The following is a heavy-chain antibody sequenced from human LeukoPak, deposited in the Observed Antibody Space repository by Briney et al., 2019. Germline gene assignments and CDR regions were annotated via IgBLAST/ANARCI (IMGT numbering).Heavy chain of an antibody. CDR1: GFTFSSYG. CDR3: AKDIAPKQRSGQLVPGY. V-gene: IGHV3-30*18. Sequence: PGGSLRLSCAASGFTFSSYGMHWVRQAPGKGLEWVAVISYDGSNKYYADSVKGRFTISRDNSKNTLYPQMNSLRAEDTAVYYCAKDIAPKQRSGQLVPGYWGQGTLVTVSS. J-gene: IGHJ4*02. D-gene: IGHD6-13*01. CDR2: ISYDGSNK.